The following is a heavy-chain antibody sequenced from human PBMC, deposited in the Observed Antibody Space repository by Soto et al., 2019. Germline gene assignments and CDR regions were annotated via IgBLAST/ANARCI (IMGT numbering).Heavy chain of an antibody. V-gene: IGHV1-18*01. CDR1: GYTFTSYG. CDR2: ISAYNGNT. J-gene: IGHJ4*02. CDR3: ARNTIFGVVVQFDY. D-gene: IGHD3-3*01. Sequence: ASVKVSFKASGYTFTSYGISWVRQAPGQGLEWMGWISAYNGNTNYAQKLQGRVTMTTDTSTSTAYMELRSLRSDDTAVYYCARNTIFGVVVQFDYWGQGTLVTVSS.